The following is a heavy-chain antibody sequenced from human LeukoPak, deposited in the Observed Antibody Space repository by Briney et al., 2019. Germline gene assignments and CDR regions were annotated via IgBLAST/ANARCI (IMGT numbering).Heavy chain of an antibody. CDR1: GGSFSGYY. CDR3: ARGVIGFDP. J-gene: IGHJ5*02. D-gene: IGHD3-10*01. CDR2: INHSGST. V-gene: IGHV4-34*01. Sequence: SETLSLTCAVYGGSFSGYYWSWIRQPPGKGLEWIGEINHSGSTNYNPSLKSRVTISVDTSKNQFSPKLSSVTAADTAVYYCARGVIGFDPWGQGTLVTVSS.